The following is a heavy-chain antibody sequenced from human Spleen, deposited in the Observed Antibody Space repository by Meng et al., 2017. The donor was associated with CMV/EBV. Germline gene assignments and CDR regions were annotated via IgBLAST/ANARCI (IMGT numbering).Heavy chain of an antibody. CDR1: GESVSSNSAA. D-gene: IGHD3-22*01. V-gene: IGHV6-1*01. CDR3: ARDAYYYDSRPFDY. Sequence: QVQLQQPGPGPVKPSQTPSLTCAISGESVSSNSAAWNWIRQFPSRGLEWLGRTYYRSKWYNDYAVSVKSRITINPDTSKNQFSLQLNSVTPEDTAVYYCARDAYYYDSRPFDYWGQGTLVTVSS. J-gene: IGHJ4*02. CDR2: TYYRSKWYN.